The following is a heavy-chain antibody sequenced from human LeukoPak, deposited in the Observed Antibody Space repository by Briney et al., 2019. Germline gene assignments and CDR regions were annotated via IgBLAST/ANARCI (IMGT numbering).Heavy chain of an antibody. CDR2: ISGSGGST. CDR1: GFTFSSYG. V-gene: IGHV3-23*01. D-gene: IGHD5-24*01. CDR3: AKLAPLDGYNYPKYFQH. J-gene: IGHJ1*01. Sequence: PGGSLRLSCAASGFTFSSYGMSWVRQAPGKGLEWVSAISGSGGSTYYADSVKGRFTISRDNSKNTLYLQMNSLRAEDTAVYYCAKLAPLDGYNYPKYFQHWGQGTLVTVSS.